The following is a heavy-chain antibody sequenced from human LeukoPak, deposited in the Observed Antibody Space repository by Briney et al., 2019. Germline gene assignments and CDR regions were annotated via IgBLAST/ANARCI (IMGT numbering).Heavy chain of an antibody. J-gene: IGHJ5*02. D-gene: IGHD3-22*01. CDR1: GGSFSSYY. Sequence: SETLSLTCAVYGGSFSSYYWSWIRQPAGKGLEWIGRIYTSGSTNYNPSLKSRVTMSVDTSKNQFSLKLSSVTTADTAVYYCARDNAHYYDSSGYYNWFDPWGQGTLVTVSS. V-gene: IGHV4-4*07. CDR2: IYTSGST. CDR3: ARDNAHYYDSSGYYNWFDP.